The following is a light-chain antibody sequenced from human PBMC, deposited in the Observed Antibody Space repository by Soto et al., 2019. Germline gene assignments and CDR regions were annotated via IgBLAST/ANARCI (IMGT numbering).Light chain of an antibody. V-gene: IGKV1-5*01. CDR2: DAS. J-gene: IGKJ1*01. CDR1: QSISSW. Sequence: DIQMTQSPSTLSASVGDRVTITCRASQSISSWLAWYQQKPGEAPKLLIYDASSLESGVPSRFSGSGSGTEFTLTISSLQPDDFATYYCQQYNSYCTFGQGTKVEIK. CDR3: QQYNSYCT.